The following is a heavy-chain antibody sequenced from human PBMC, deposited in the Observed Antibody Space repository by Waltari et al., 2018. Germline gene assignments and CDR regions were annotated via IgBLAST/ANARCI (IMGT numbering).Heavy chain of an antibody. D-gene: IGHD1-26*01. CDR3: ARDPRFSLQERLHYGMDV. V-gene: IGHV3-7*01. J-gene: IGHJ6*02. CDR1: GFTFSFYG. CDR2: VRQDGSEK. Sequence: EVQLVESGGGLAQPGGSLRLSCAASGFTFSFYGMSWVRQAPGKGVEGVATVRQDGSEKYYVDSVRGRFTISRDNAKNLLYLQMNSLRAEDTAVYWCARDPRFSLQERLHYGMDVLGQGTTVSVSS.